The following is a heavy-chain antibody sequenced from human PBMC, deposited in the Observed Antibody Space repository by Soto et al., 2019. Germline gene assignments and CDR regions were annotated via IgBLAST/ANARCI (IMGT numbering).Heavy chain of an antibody. CDR1: GFTFSNYW. J-gene: IGHJ6*03. D-gene: IGHD2-15*01. Sequence: ESGGGLVQPGGSLRLSCAASGFTFSNYWMYWVRQAPGKGLEWVSRINSDGSVSSYADSVKGRLTISRDNVKNTLYLQMDSLRAEDTAVYYCARGDCVGGTCYSLAGSFYYYMDVWGKGTTVTVFS. CDR2: INSDGSVS. CDR3: ARGDCVGGTCYSLAGSFYYYMDV. V-gene: IGHV3-74*02.